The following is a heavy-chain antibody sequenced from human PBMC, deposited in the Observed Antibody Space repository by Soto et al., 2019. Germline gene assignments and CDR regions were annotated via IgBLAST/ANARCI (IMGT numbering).Heavy chain of an antibody. CDR3: ARQGLSTPGGFDP. D-gene: IGHD2-15*01. Sequence: GESLKISCKGSGYSFTIYCIGWVLQMPGKGLEWMGIIYPGDSDTRYSPSFQGQVTISADKSISTAYLQWSSLKASDTAMYYCARQGLSTPGGFDPWGQGTLVTVSS. CDR1: GYSFTIYC. J-gene: IGHJ5*02. V-gene: IGHV5-51*01. CDR2: IYPGDSDT.